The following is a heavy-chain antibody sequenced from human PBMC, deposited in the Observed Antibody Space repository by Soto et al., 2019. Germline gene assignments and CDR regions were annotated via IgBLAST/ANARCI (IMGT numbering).Heavy chain of an antibody. CDR3: ASGGGWEYYYYGMDV. V-gene: IGHV1-3*01. D-gene: IGHD1-26*01. Sequence: QVQLVQSGAEVKKPGASVKVSCKASGYTFTSYAMHWVRQAPGQRLEWMGWINAGNGNTKYSQKFQGRVTITRDTSASTAYMELSSLRSEDTAVYYCASGGGWEYYYYGMDVWGQGTTVTVSS. CDR1: GYTFTSYA. CDR2: INAGNGNT. J-gene: IGHJ6*02.